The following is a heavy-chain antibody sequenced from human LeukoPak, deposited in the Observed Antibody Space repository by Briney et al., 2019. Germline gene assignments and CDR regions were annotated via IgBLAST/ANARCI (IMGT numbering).Heavy chain of an antibody. Sequence: SETLSLTCTVSGGSISNYYWSWIRQPPGKGLEWIGYIYYSGSTNYNPSLKSRVTISVDTSKNQFSLKLSSVTAADTAVYYCARGKNYYDSSGPFWYWGQGTLVTVSS. CDR3: ARGKNYYDSSGPFWY. D-gene: IGHD3-22*01. V-gene: IGHV4-59*01. CDR2: IYYSGST. CDR1: GGSISNYY. J-gene: IGHJ4*02.